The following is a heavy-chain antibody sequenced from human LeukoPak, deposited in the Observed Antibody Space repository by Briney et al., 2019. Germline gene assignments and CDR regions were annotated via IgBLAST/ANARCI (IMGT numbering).Heavy chain of an antibody. D-gene: IGHD5-12*01. J-gene: IGHJ6*03. CDR2: INPNSGGT. CDR3: ARDSSGYGSYYYYYMDV. Sequence: ASVKVSCKASGYTFTSYYMHWVRQAPGQGLEWMGWINPNSGGTNYAQKFQGRVTMTRDTSISTAYMELSRLRSDDTAVYYCARDSSGYGSYYYYYMDVWGKGTTVTVSS. V-gene: IGHV1-2*02. CDR1: GYTFTSYY.